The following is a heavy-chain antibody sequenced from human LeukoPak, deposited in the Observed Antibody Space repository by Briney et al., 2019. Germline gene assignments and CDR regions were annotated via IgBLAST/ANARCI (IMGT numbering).Heavy chain of an antibody. J-gene: IGHJ3*01. CDR1: GFTFSSHT. CDR3: ARDLRPYCSGDCYCVIDL. V-gene: IGHV3-48*01. D-gene: IGHD2-21*01. CDR2: IGHAGSPA. Sequence: AESLRLSCEASGFTFSSHTMNWVRQSPGKTLRLNSYIGHAGSPAHYADSVRGRFTISRDNARNSLYLQMNSLTVEDTAVYYCARDLRPYCSGDCYCVIDLWGRGTLVTVSS.